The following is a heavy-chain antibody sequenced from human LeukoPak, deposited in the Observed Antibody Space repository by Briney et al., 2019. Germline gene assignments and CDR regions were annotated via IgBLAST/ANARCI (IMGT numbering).Heavy chain of an antibody. Sequence: HPGGSLKLSCAASGFTFSGSVMHWVRQAAGKGLEWVGRIRSKRNNYATAYAASVKDRFTISRDDSKNTVYLHMDSLKTEDTALYYCSRLEDSSPIEVALDIWGQGTVVTVSS. CDR2: IRSKRNNYAT. V-gene: IGHV3-73*01. CDR3: SRLEDSSPIEVALDI. CDR1: GFTFSGSV. D-gene: IGHD6-13*01. J-gene: IGHJ3*02.